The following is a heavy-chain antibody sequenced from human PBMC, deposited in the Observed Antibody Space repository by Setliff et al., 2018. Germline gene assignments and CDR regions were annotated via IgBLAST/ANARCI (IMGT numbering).Heavy chain of an antibody. D-gene: IGHD2-2*01. CDR1: GYTFTGYY. Sequence: ASVKVSCKASGYTFTGYYMHWVRQAPGQGLEWMGRINPNSAVTNYAQKFQSRVTMTRDTSISTAYMELSRLRSDDTAVYYCTRDTNIVVVPPHRTAFDIWGQGTMVTVSS. V-gene: IGHV1-2*06. CDR3: TRDTNIVVVPPHRTAFDI. J-gene: IGHJ3*02. CDR2: INPNSAVT.